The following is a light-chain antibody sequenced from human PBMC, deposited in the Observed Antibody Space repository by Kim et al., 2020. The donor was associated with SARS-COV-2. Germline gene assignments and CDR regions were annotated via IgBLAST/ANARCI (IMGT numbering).Light chain of an antibody. J-gene: IGKJ2*01. CDR2: EAS. CDR1: QNVSRG. Sequence: SASVGTRTTCTGGASQNVSRGMAGYQKKPGKAPTLLIYEASTLESGVPSSFSGSSSGTEFTLTISSMHPDDFAPYYCQQYKDYSAIFGQGTKLEI. CDR3: QQYKDYSAI. V-gene: IGKV1-5*03.